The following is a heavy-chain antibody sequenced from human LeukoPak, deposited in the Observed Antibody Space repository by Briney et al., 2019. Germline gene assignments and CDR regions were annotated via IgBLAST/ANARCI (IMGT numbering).Heavy chain of an antibody. CDR1: GFTFSSYW. CDR3: ARAKGAAFDI. J-gene: IGHJ3*02. CDR2: INHNGNVN. V-gene: IGHV3-7*01. Sequence: TGGSLRLSCAASGFTFSSYWMNWARQAPGKGLEWVASINHNGNVNYYVDSVMGRFTISRDNAKNSLYLQMNSLRAEDTAVYYCARAKGAAFDIWGQGTMVTVSS. D-gene: IGHD1-26*01.